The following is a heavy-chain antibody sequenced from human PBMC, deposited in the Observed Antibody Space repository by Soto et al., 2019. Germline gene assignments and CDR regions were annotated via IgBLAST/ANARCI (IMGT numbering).Heavy chain of an antibody. D-gene: IGHD3-3*01. J-gene: IGHJ4*02. CDR1: GYTFTGYD. Sequence: GASVKVSCKASGYTFTGYDINWVRQATGQGLEWMGWMNTNSGNTGYAQKFQGRVTMTRNTSISTAYMELSSLRSEDTAVYYCARNLYDFWSGSANCGQGTRVTDAS. CDR2: MNTNSGNT. V-gene: IGHV1-8*01. CDR3: ARNLYDFWSGSAN.